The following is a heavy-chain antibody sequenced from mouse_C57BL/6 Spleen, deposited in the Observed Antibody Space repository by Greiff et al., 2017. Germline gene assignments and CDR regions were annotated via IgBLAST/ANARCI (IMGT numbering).Heavy chain of an antibody. CDR3: ARDRTGTGPFAY. V-gene: IGHV5-4*01. Sequence: EVQVVESGGGLVKPGGSLKLSCAASGFTFSSYAMSWVRQTPEKRLEWVATISDGGSYTYYPDNVKGRFTISRDNAKNNLYLQMSHLKSEDTAMYYCARDRTGTGPFAYWGQGTLVTVSA. CDR1: GFTFSSYA. D-gene: IGHD4-1*01. J-gene: IGHJ3*01. CDR2: ISDGGSYT.